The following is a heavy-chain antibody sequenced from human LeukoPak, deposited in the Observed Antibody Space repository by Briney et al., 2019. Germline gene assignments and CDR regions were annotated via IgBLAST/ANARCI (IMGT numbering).Heavy chain of an antibody. J-gene: IGHJ4*02. D-gene: IGHD3-10*01. CDR3: ARADMVRDPYYFDY. CDR2: ISAYNGNT. Sequence: ASVKVSCKASGYTFTSFGLSWVRQAPGQGLEWMGWISAYNGNTNYAQKLQGRVTMTTDTSTSTAYMELRSLGSDDTAVYYCARADMVRDPYYFDYWGQGTLVTVSS. V-gene: IGHV1-18*01. CDR1: GYTFTSFG.